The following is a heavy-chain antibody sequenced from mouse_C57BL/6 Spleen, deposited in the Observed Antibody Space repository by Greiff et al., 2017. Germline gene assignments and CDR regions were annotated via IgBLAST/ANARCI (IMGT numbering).Heavy chain of an antibody. CDR2: IRNKANNHAT. CDR1: GFTFSDAW. D-gene: IGHD2-4*01. J-gene: IGHJ2*01. V-gene: IGHV6-6*01. Sequence: DVKLQESGGGLVQPGGSMKLSCAASGFTFSDAWMDWVRQSPEKGLEWVAEIRNKANNHATYYAESVKGRFTISRADSKSSVYLQKNSLRAEDTSIYYSTRIYYDYDEYYFDYWGQGTTLTVSS. CDR3: TRIYYDYDEYYFDY.